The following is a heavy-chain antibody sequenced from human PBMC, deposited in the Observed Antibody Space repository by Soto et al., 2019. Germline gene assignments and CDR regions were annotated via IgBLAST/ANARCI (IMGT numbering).Heavy chain of an antibody. CDR2: IYPGDSDT. D-gene: IGHD6-6*01. J-gene: IGHJ4*02. V-gene: IGHV5-51*01. Sequence: GGSLRLSCKGSGYSFTSYWIGWVRQMPGKGLEWMGIIYPGDSDTRYSPSFQGQVTISADKSISTAYLQWSSLKASDTAMYYCAMSRSKKLNHVFDYWGQGTLVTVSS. CDR1: GYSFTSYW. CDR3: AMSRSKKLNHVFDY.